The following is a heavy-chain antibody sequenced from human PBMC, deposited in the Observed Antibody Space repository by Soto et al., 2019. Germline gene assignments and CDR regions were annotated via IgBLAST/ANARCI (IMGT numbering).Heavy chain of an antibody. CDR1: GFTFGDYA. CDR3: AKGRNIVAVVTPFDG. V-gene: IGHV3-9*01. J-gene: IGHJ4*02. CDR2: ISWNTDNI. Sequence: EVQLVESGGGLVQPGRSLRLSCVASGFTFGDYAMHWVRQAPGKGLEWVAGISWNTDNIGYADSVKGRFTISRDNAGHALYLQMNSLRQEDTAVYYCAKGRNIVAVVTPFDGWGQGALVTVSS. D-gene: IGHD2-21*02.